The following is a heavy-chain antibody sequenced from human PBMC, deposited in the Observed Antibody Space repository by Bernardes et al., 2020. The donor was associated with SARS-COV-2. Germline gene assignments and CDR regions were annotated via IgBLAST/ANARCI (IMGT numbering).Heavy chain of an antibody. D-gene: IGHD3-9*01. CDR2: MNPNSGGT. Sequence: ASVKVSCKTSGYTFTNYDINWVRQATGQGLEWMGWMNPNSGGTGYAQRFQGRVTMTRSTSISTAYLELSSLRSEDTAVYYCARGSYDFLTGDPYFDSWGQGTLVTVSS. V-gene: IGHV1-8*01. CDR1: GYTFTNYD. CDR3: ARGSYDFLTGDPYFDS. J-gene: IGHJ4*02.